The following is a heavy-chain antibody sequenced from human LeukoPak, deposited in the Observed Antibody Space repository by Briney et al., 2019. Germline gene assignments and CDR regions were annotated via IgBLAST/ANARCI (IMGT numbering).Heavy chain of an antibody. CDR1: GDSISSWY. V-gene: IGHV4-4*07. Sequence: PSETLSLTCAVSGDSISSWYWSWIRQPAGKGLEWIGRMYTSGATNYNPSLKSRTTMSVDTSKNQLSLRLSSVTAADRAVYYCAREGPAASTSFYYFMDVWGKGTTVTVSS. D-gene: IGHD2-2*01. J-gene: IGHJ6*03. CDR2: MYTSGAT. CDR3: AREGPAASTSFYYFMDV.